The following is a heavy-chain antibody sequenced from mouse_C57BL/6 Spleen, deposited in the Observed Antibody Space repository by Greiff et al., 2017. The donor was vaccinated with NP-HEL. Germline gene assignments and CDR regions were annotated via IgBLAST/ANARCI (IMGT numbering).Heavy chain of an antibody. CDR2: ISDGGSYT. CDR3: ARGYYSNDDFDY. D-gene: IGHD2-5*01. CDR1: GFTFSSYA. Sequence: EVKLMESGGGLVKPGGSLKLSCAASGFTFSSYAMSWVRQTPEKRLEWVATISDGGSYTYYPDNVKGRFTISRDNAKNNLYLQMSHLKSEDTAMYDCARGYYSNDDFDYWGQGTTLTVSS. J-gene: IGHJ2*01. V-gene: IGHV5-4*03.